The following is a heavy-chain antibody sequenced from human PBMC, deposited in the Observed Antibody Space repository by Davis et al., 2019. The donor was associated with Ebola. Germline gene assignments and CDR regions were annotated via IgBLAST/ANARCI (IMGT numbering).Heavy chain of an antibody. CDR1: GGSFSGYY. J-gene: IGHJ4*02. V-gene: IGHV4-34*12. CDR2: LFYTGTT. D-gene: IGHD1-26*01. Sequence: SETLSLTCAVYGGSFSGYYWSWIRQPPGKGLEWIGSLFYTGTTYFNSSLNSRVAVSVDTSRNHFSLKLSSMTATDTAMYYCAIQVVGATRIFDFWGQGTLVTVSS. CDR3: AIQVVGATRIFDF.